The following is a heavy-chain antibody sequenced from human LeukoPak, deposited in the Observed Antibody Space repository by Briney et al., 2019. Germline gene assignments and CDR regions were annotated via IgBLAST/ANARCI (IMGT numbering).Heavy chain of an antibody. Sequence: GGSLRLSCAASGFTVSSNYMTWVRQAPGRGLEWVAVIWYDGSNKYYADSVKGRFTISRDNSKNTLYLQMNSLRAEDTAVYYCARDRGSYWDGGNDYWGQGTLVTVSS. D-gene: IGHD1-26*01. CDR3: ARDRGSYWDGGNDY. CDR2: IWYDGSNK. CDR1: GFTVSSNY. V-gene: IGHV3-33*08. J-gene: IGHJ4*02.